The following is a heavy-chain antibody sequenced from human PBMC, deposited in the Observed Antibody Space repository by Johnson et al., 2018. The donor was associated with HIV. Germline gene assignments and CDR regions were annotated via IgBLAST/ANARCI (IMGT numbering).Heavy chain of an antibody. D-gene: IGHD3-22*01. CDR3: AKDMRSLAYYYDSSGYNAFDI. CDR1: GFTFSSYG. V-gene: IGHV3-33*06. Sequence: QVQLVESGGGVVQPGRSLRLSCAASGFTFSSYGMHWVRQAPGKGLEWVAGVWYDGSNKYYADSVKGRFTIFRDNSKNTLYLQMNSLRAEDTAVYYCAKDMRSLAYYYDSSGYNAFDIWGQGTMVTVSS. CDR2: VWYDGSNK. J-gene: IGHJ3*02.